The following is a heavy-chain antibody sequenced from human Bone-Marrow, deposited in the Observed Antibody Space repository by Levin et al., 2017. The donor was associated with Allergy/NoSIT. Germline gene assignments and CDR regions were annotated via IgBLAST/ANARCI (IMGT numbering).Heavy chain of an antibody. Sequence: GESLKISCKASGYTFIDYYIHWVRQAPGQGLEWMGWIHPNTGGTNYAQKFKGRVTLTRDTSISTAYMELTRLRSNDTAVYYCTRLENLYYFDYWGQGTLVTVSS. CDR3: TRLENLYYFDY. CDR1: GYTFIDYY. CDR2: IHPNTGGT. J-gene: IGHJ4*02. V-gene: IGHV1-2*02.